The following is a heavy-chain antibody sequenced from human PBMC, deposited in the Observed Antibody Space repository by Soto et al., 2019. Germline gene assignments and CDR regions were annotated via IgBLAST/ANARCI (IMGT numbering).Heavy chain of an antibody. CDR2: ITSDTKTI. D-gene: IGHD1-1*01. V-gene: IGHV3-48*02. Sequence: EVQLVESGGDLVQRGGSLRLSCVASGFTFSVYSMNWVRQAPGKGLEWFSYITSDTKTIKYADSVKGRFTISRDNAKNSVYLQMNSLREEDTAVYYCASSVEGHFDYWGKGTVVTV. J-gene: IGHJ4*02. CDR1: GFTFSVYS. CDR3: ASSVEGHFDY.